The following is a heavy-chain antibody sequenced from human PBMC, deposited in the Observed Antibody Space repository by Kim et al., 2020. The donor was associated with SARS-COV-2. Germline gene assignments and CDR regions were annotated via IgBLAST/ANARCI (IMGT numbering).Heavy chain of an antibody. Sequence: SETLSLTCAVYGGSFSGYYWSWIRQPPGKGLEWIGEINHSGSTSYNPSLKSRVTISVDTSKNQSPLKLSSVTAADTAVYYCSGLVGLGGYWGQGTLVTVSS. V-gene: IGHV4-34*01. J-gene: IGHJ4*02. CDR3: SGLVGLGGY. CDR1: GGSFSGYY. CDR2: INHSGST. D-gene: IGHD3-16*01.